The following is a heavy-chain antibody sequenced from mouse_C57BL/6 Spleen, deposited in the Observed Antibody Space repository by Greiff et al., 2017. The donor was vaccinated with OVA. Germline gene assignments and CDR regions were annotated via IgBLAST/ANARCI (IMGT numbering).Heavy chain of an antibody. V-gene: IGHV1-50*01. CDR2: IDPSDSYT. CDR1: GYTFTSYW. J-gene: IGHJ3*01. CDR3: ARSYYDYDVGAY. D-gene: IGHD2-4*01. Sequence: QVQLQQPGAELVKPGASVKLSCKASGYTFTSYWMQWVKQRPGQGLEWIGEIDPSDSYTNSNQKFKGKATLTVDTSSSTAYMQLSSLTSEDSAVYYCARSYYDYDVGAYWGQGTLVTVSA.